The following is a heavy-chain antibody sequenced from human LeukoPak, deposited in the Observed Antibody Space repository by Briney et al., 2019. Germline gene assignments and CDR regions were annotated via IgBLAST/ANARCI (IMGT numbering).Heavy chain of an antibody. J-gene: IGHJ4*02. CDR1: GFTFSSYA. CDR3: ARYYYDSSGYYYDY. Sequence: PGGSLRLSCAASGFTFSSYAMHWVRQAPGKGLEYVSAISSNGGSTYYANSVKGRFTISRGNSKNTLYLQMGSLRAEDMAVYYCARYYYDSSGYYYDYWGQGTLVTVSS. CDR2: ISSNGGST. V-gene: IGHV3-64*01. D-gene: IGHD3-22*01.